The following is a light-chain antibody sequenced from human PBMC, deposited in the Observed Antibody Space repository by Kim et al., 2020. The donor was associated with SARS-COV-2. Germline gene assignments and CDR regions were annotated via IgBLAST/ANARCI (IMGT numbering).Light chain of an antibody. CDR3: QSYDSSNLWV. Sequence: KPVAISCTGSSGSIAGNYVQWYQQRPGSAPTTVIYEDNQRPSGVPDRFSGSIDSSSNSASLTISGLKTEDEADYYCQSYDSSNLWVFGGGTQLTVL. CDR1: SGSIAGNY. J-gene: IGLJ3*02. CDR2: EDN. V-gene: IGLV6-57*02.